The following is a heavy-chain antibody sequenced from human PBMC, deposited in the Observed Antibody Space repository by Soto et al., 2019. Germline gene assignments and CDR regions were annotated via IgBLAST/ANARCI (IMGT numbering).Heavy chain of an antibody. Sequence: EVQLLESGGGLVQPGGSVRVSCAASGFTFGTYAMCWVRQAPGKGLEWVSIVSGSGDITYYADSVKGRFTISRDNSKNTLYLQMNNLRAEGTALYYCAKGRCGSSSCSYDYWGQGTLVTVAS. CDR3: AKGRCGSSSCSYDY. D-gene: IGHD2-2*01. CDR2: VSGSGDIT. CDR1: GFTFGTYA. V-gene: IGHV3-23*01. J-gene: IGHJ4*02.